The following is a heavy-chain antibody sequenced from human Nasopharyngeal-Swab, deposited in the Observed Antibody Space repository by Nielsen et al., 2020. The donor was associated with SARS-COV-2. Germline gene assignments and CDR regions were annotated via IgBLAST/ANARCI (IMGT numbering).Heavy chain of an antibody. CDR3: ARLDYYDSSGYYSLIGPEYYFDY. CDR2: IYPGDSDT. V-gene: IGHV5-51*01. D-gene: IGHD3-22*01. CDR1: GYSFTSYW. Sequence: GESLKISCKGSGYSFTSYWIGWVRQMPGKGLERMGIIYPGDSDTSYSPSFQGLVTISADKSISTAYLQWSSLKASDTAMYFCARLDYYDSSGYYSLIGPEYYFDYWGQGTLVTVSS. J-gene: IGHJ4*02.